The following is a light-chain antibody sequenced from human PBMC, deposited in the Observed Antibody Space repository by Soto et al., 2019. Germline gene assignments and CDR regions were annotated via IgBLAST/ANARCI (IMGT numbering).Light chain of an antibody. J-gene: IGLJ1*01. Sequence: QSALTQPASVSGSAGQSITISCTGTSSDIGGYDYVSWYQHHPGKAPRLILYDVSNRPSGVSNRFSGSKSGNTASLTISGLQAEDEAEYYCRSYATSSTLDVFGTGTKVTVL. CDR1: SSDIGGYDY. CDR3: RSYATSSTLDV. CDR2: DVS. V-gene: IGLV2-14*03.